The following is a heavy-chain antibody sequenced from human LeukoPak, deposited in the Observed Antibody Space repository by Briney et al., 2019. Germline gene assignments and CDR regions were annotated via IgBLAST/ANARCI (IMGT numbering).Heavy chain of an antibody. CDR1: GYTFTSYY. J-gene: IGHJ4*02. V-gene: IGHV1-46*01. Sequence: ASVKVSCKASGYTFTSYYMHWVRQAPGQGLEWMGIINPSGGSTSYAQKFQGRVTMTRDTSTSTVYMELSSLRSEDTAVYYYARRSDGYMGTGYYFDYWGQGTLVTVSS. CDR3: ARRSDGYMGTGYYFDY. D-gene: IGHD5-24*01. CDR2: INPSGGST.